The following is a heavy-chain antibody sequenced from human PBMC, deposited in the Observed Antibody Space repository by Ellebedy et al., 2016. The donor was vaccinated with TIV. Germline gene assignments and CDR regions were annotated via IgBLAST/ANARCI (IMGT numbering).Heavy chain of an antibody. V-gene: IGHV1-69*13. J-gene: IGHJ4*02. CDR1: GGTFSSYA. CDR3: ARLGGYSYEPHDY. Sequence: SVKVSCXASGGTFSSYAISWVRQAPGQGLEWMGGIIPIFGTANYAQKFQGRVTITADESTSTAYMELSSLRSEDTAVYYCARLGGYSYEPHDYWGQGTLVTVSS. D-gene: IGHD5-18*01. CDR2: IIPIFGTA.